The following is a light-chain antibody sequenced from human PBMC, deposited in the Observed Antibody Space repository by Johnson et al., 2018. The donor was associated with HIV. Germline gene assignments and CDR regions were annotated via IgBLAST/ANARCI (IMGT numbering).Light chain of an antibody. CDR3: GTWDSRLKV. CDR2: DNN. J-gene: IGLJ1*01. CDR1: SSNIGNNY. V-gene: IGLV1-51*01. Sequence: HSVLTQPPSVSAAPGQKVTISCSGSSSNIGNNYVSWYQQLPGTAPKLLIYDNNKRPSGIPDRFSGSKSGTSATLGITGLQTGDEADYYCGTWDSRLKVFGTGTKVTVL.